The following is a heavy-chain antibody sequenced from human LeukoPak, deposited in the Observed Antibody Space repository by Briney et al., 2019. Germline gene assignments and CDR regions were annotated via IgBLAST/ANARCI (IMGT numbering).Heavy chain of an antibody. D-gene: IGHD6-19*01. Sequence: SETLSLTCSVSGGPITEYYWSWIRQPPGKGLEWIGYTYHTGSTNYSPSLKSRVTMSVDASRNQFSLKLVSVTAADTAVYYCARDRGSTGYYYLDSWGQGILVTVSS. CDR1: GGPITEYY. CDR3: ARDRGSTGYYYLDS. V-gene: IGHV4-59*01. CDR2: TYHTGST. J-gene: IGHJ4*02.